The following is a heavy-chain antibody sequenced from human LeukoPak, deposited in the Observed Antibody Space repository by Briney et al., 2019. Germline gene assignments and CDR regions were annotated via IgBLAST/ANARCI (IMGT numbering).Heavy chain of an antibody. CDR2: IFRHGGT. CDR3: ARDFLVSPSYYYYALDV. J-gene: IGHJ6*02. CDR1: GFTVSDNF. V-gene: IGHV3-53*01. Sequence: PGGSLRLSCAASGFTVSDNFVSWVRQAPGKGLEWVSFIFRHGGTSYGDAVKGRFTISRDSSMNNVYLQMNSLRVEDTAVYYCARDFLVSPSYYYYALDVWGQGTTVTVSS. D-gene: IGHD3-3*01.